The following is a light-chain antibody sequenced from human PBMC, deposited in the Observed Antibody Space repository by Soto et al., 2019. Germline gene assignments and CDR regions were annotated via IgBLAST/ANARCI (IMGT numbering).Light chain of an antibody. CDR3: CSYAGSSTDVV. V-gene: IGLV2-23*01. CDR2: EGS. CDR1: SSDVGSYNL. Sequence: QSALTQPASVSGSPGQSITLSCTGTSSDVGSYNLVSWYQQHPGKAPKLMIYEGSKRPSGVSNRFSGYKSGNTASLTISGLQAEDEADYYCCSYAGSSTDVVVVGGTKLTVL. J-gene: IGLJ2*01.